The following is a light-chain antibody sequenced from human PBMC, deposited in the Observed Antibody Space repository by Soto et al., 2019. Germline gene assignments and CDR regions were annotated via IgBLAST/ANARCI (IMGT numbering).Light chain of an antibody. CDR3: QQSYSSPQT. V-gene: IGKV1-39*01. CDR2: AAS. Sequence: IHITQSPSSLSSSLGDIGTITFRGGHLIVNYLSWYQQKPGKAPKLLIYAASSLQSGVPSRFSGSGSGTDFPLTISSLQPEDFATYFCQQSYSSPQTFGQGTKVDIK. CDR1: HLIVNY. J-gene: IGKJ1*01.